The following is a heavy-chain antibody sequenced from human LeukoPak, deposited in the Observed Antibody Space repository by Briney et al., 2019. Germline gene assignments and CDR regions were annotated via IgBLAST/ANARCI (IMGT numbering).Heavy chain of an antibody. CDR3: ARDLAEGYYYDSSGYLAWFDP. Sequence: SETLSLTCAVYGGSFSGYYWGWIRQPPGKGLEWIGSIYYSGSTYYNPSLKSRVTISVDTSKNQFSLKLSSVTAADTAVYYCARDLAEGYYYDSSGYLAWFDPWGQGTLVTVSS. CDR2: IYYSGST. J-gene: IGHJ5*02. CDR1: GGSFSGYY. D-gene: IGHD3-22*01. V-gene: IGHV4-34*01.